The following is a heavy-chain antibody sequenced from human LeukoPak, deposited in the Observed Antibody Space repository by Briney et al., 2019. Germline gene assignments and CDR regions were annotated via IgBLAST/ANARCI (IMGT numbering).Heavy chain of an antibody. CDR3: AREVVATRFDN. CDR2: IHRSGATT. D-gene: IGHD5-12*01. J-gene: IGHJ4*02. Sequence: GGSLRLSCAASGFTFSDYAMTWVRQAPGKGLEWVSFIHRSGATTYYADSVKGRFTISRDNVKNTIDLQMSNLRVEDTAVYYCAREVVATRFDNWGQGTLVTVSP. CDR1: GFTFSDYA. V-gene: IGHV3-23*01.